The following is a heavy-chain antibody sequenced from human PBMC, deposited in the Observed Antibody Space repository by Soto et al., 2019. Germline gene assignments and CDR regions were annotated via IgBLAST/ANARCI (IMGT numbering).Heavy chain of an antibody. CDR3: AIRRNTLTGDFAS. J-gene: IGHJ4*02. CDR2: IFYSGST. CDR1: GGFISSYY. V-gene: IGHV4-59*01. Sequence: SETLSLTCTVSGGFISSYYWSWIRQPPGKGLEWIGNIFYSGSTNYNPSLDSRVTMSVDTSNNQFSLKLKSVTAADTAIYYCAIRRNTLTGDFASCCQGALVTVSS.